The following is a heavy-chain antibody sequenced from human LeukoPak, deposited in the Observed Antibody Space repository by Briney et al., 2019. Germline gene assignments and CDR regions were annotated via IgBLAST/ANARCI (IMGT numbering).Heavy chain of an antibody. D-gene: IGHD6-13*01. Sequence: ASVKVSCKASGYTFTSYDINWVRQATGQGLEWMGWMNPNSGNTGYAQKFQGRVTMTRNTSISTAYMELSSLRSEDTAVYYCARGTDYQQQLANWFDPWGQGTLVTVSS. V-gene: IGHV1-8*01. CDR2: MNPNSGNT. J-gene: IGHJ5*02. CDR3: ARGTDYQQQLANWFDP. CDR1: GYTFTSYD.